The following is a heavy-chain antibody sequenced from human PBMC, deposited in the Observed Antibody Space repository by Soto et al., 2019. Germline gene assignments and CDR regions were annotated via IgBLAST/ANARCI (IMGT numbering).Heavy chain of an antibody. Sequence: PGGSLRLSCAASGFTFSSYWMSWVRQAPGKGLEWVSNISGSSSDIYYADSVKGRFTISRDNAKNSLYLQMNSLRAEDTAVYYCAAIWSGYYLHWFDPWGQGTLVTVSS. D-gene: IGHD3-3*01. V-gene: IGHV3-48*01. CDR2: ISGSSSDI. CDR3: AAIWSGYYLHWFDP. J-gene: IGHJ5*02. CDR1: GFTFSSYW.